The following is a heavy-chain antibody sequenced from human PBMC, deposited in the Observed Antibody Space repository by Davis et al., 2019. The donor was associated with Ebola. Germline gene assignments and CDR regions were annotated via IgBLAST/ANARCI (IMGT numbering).Heavy chain of an antibody. CDR2: ISRSSSTI. CDR1: GFTFSSYS. D-gene: IGHD6-25*01. CDR3: ASRSPAPFDP. J-gene: IGHJ5*02. Sequence: GGSLRLSCAASGFTFSSYSMNWVRQAPGKGLEWVSYISRSSSTIYYAGSVKGRFTISRDNAKNSLYLQMNSLRDEDTAVYYCASRSPAPFDPWGQGTLVTVSS. V-gene: IGHV3-48*02.